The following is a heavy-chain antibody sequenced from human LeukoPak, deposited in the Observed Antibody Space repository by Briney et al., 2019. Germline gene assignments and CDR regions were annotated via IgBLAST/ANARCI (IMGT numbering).Heavy chain of an antibody. CDR1: GFTFSSYA. D-gene: IGHD4-17*01. Sequence: PGGSLRLSCAASGFTFSSYAMSWVRQAPGKGLEWVSAISGSGGSTYYADSVKGRFTISRDNSKNTLYLQMNSLRAADTAVYYCAETFYGDYDVASDYWGQGTLVTVSS. J-gene: IGHJ4*02. CDR3: AETFYGDYDVASDY. V-gene: IGHV3-23*01. CDR2: ISGSGGST.